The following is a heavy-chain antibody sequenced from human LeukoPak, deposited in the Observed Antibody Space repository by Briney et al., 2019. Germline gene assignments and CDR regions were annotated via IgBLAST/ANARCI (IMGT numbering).Heavy chain of an antibody. V-gene: IGHV3-7*03. Sequence: GGSLRLSCAASGFTFSSYWMTWVRQAPGKGLEWVANIKEDGSEKYCVDFVKGRFTISRDNAKNSLDLQMNSLRAEDTAVYYCARRGSTDYWGQGTLVTVSS. J-gene: IGHJ4*02. D-gene: IGHD3-10*01. CDR1: GFTFSSYW. CDR2: IKEDGSEK. CDR3: ARRGSTDY.